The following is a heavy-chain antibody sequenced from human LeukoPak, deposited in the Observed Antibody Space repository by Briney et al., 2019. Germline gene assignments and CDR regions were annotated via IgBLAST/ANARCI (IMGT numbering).Heavy chain of an antibody. J-gene: IGHJ5*02. CDR3: ARRLTQYDCFDP. CDR2: TYYRSTWYN. CDR1: GDSVSSNSVT. D-gene: IGHD2-2*01. V-gene: IGHV6-1*01. Sequence: SQTLSLTCAISGDSVSSNSVTWNWIKQSPSRGLEWLGRTYYRSTWYNDYAVSVRGRITVNPDASKNQFSLHLNSVTPEDTAVYYCARRLTQYDCFDPWGQGILVTVSS.